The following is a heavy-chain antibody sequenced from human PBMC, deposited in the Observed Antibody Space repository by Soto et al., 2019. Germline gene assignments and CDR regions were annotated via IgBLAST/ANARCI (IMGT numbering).Heavy chain of an antibody. V-gene: IGHV5-10-1*01. D-gene: IGHD3-3*01. Sequence: LGESLKISCKGSGYSFTSYWISWVRQMPGKGLEWMGRIDPSDSYTNYSPSFQGHVTISADKSISTAYLQWSSLKASDTAMYYCARLTIFGVVDCYYGMDVWGQGTTVTVSS. CDR1: GYSFTSYW. CDR2: IDPSDSYT. J-gene: IGHJ6*02. CDR3: ARLTIFGVVDCYYGMDV.